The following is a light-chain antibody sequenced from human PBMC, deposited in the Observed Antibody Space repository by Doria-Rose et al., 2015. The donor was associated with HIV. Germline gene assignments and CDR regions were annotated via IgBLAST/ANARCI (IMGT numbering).Light chain of an antibody. CDR2: AAS. CDR1: QTVSTY. Sequence: PSPLSASIGDSVTITCRGSQTVSTYLNWFQQEPGKAPKLLIYAASRLQSGVPSRFSGSGSGTDFTFTISGLQPGDFATYYCQQTYSSPPWSFGQGIKVEMK. V-gene: IGKV1-39*01. CDR3: QQTYSSPPWS. J-gene: IGKJ1*01.